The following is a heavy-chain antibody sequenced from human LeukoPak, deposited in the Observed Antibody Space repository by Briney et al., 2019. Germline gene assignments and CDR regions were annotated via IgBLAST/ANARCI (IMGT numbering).Heavy chain of an antibody. Sequence: HAGGSLTLSCAASGFTFSSYSMNWVRQAPGKGLEWVSAISGSGGSTYYADSVKGRFTISRDNSKNTLYLQMNSLRAEDTAVYYCAKDLGYCSGGSCWGQGTLVTVSS. CDR1: GFTFSSYS. J-gene: IGHJ4*02. CDR2: ISGSGGST. V-gene: IGHV3-23*01. D-gene: IGHD2-15*01. CDR3: AKDLGYCSGGSC.